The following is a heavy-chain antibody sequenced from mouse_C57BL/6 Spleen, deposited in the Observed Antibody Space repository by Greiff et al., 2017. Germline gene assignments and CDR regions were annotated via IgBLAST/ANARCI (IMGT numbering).Heavy chain of an antibody. J-gene: IGHJ1*03. Sequence: VQLQQSGAELVRPGASVKLSCKASGYTFTDYYINWVKQRPGQGLEWIARIYPGSGNTYYNEKFKGKATLTAEKSSSTAYMQLSSLTSEDSAVYFCARSGGWLLRRDWYFDVWGTGTTVTVSS. CDR3: ARSGGWLLRRDWYFDV. CDR1: GYTFTDYY. D-gene: IGHD2-3*01. CDR2: IYPGSGNT. V-gene: IGHV1-76*01.